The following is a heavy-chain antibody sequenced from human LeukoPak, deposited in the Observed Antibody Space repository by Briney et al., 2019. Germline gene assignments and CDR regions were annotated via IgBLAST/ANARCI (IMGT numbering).Heavy chain of an antibody. D-gene: IGHD3-22*01. CDR2: IYNTGST. V-gene: IGHV4-59*08. J-gene: IGHJ4*02. Sequence: PSETLSLTCTVSGVSISTYSWSCIRQPPGRGLEWIGYIYNTGSTNYNPSLKSRVTISVDTSKNQFSLRLSSVTAADTAVYYCAGSSKYYYVAFGYWGQGTLVTVST. CDR1: GVSISTYS. CDR3: AGSSKYYYVAFGY.